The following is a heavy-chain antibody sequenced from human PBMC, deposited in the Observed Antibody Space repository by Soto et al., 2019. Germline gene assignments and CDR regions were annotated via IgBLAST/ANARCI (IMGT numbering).Heavy chain of an antibody. J-gene: IGHJ2*01. V-gene: IGHV4-39*01. CDR1: GGAISSTTCY. CDR3: ARKPMVRGIIGYFDL. D-gene: IGHD3-10*01. Sequence: QLQVQESGPGLVKPSETLSLTCSVSGGAISSTTCYWGWVRQPPGQGLEWIGGVYYSGNTYYNPSFKSRVSSSVDKSKSQFSLKLSSVTAADTAVYYCARKPMVRGIIGYFDLWGRGTLVTVSS. CDR2: VYYSGNT.